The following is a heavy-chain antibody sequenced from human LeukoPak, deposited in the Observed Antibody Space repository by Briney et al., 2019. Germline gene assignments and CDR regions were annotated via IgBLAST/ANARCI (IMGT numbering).Heavy chain of an antibody. J-gene: IGHJ4*02. Sequence: SETLSLTCTVSGGSISSYYWSWIRQPPGKGLEWIGYIYYSGSTNYNPSLKSRVTISVDTSKNQFSLKLSSVTAADTAVYHCAGRYNWNYARDYWGQGTLVTVSS. V-gene: IGHV4-59*08. CDR2: IYYSGST. D-gene: IGHD1-7*01. CDR3: AGRYNWNYARDY. CDR1: GGSISSYY.